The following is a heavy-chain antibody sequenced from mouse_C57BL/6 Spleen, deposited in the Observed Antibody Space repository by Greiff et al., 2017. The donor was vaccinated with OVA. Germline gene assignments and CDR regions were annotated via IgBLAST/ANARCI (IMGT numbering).Heavy chain of an antibody. Sequence: DVQLQESGPGLVKPSQSLSLTCSVTGYSITSGYYWNWIRQFPGNKLEWMGYISYDGSNNYNPSLKNRISFTRDTSKNQFFLKLNSVTTEDTATYYCARDQDYAWFAYWGQGTLVTVSA. CDR2: ISYDGSN. CDR3: ARDQDYAWFAY. J-gene: IGHJ3*01. D-gene: IGHD2-4*01. CDR1: GYSITSGYY. V-gene: IGHV3-6*01.